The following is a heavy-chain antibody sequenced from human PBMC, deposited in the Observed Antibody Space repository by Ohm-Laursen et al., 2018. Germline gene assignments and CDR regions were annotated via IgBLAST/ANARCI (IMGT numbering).Heavy chain of an antibody. CDR1: GFIFNNYA. V-gene: IGHV3-23*01. J-gene: IGHJ4*02. CDR3: AKGAYYYDSSGYFHFDY. D-gene: IGHD3-22*01. Sequence: SLRLSCSASGFIFNNYAMSRVRQAPGKGLEWVSTISVSGGSTHYADSVKGRFTISRDNSKNTVYLQMHSLRAEDTAVYYCAKGAYYYDSSGYFHFDYWGQGTLVTVSS. CDR2: ISVSGGST.